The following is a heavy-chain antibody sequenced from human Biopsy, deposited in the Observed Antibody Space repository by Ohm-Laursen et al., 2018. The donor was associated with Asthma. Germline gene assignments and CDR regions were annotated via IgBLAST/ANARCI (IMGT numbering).Heavy chain of an antibody. Sequence: SLRLSCAASGFTFSNYGMHWVRQAPGKGLDWMAVISFDGSNKNYTDSVKGRFTISRDNSRNTLHLQMNSLRAEDTAVYYCAKDVFPGWELRRGPDSWGQGTLVTVSS. D-gene: IGHD1-26*01. J-gene: IGHJ4*02. CDR3: AKDVFPGWELRRGPDS. CDR1: GFTFSNYG. CDR2: ISFDGSNK. V-gene: IGHV3-30*18.